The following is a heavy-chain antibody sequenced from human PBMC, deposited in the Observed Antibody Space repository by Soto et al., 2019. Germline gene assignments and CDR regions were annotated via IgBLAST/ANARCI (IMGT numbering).Heavy chain of an antibody. CDR2: ISYDGSNK. CDR3: AKGIGPYDSSGPVDY. Sequence: GGSLRLSCAASGFTSSNYGLHCVRQAPGKGLEWVAVISYDGSNKYYADSVKGRFTTSRDNSKNTVYLQMNSLRAEDTAVYYCAKGIGPYDSSGPVDYWGQGT. D-gene: IGHD3-22*01. V-gene: IGHV3-30*18. CDR1: GFTSSNYG. J-gene: IGHJ4*02.